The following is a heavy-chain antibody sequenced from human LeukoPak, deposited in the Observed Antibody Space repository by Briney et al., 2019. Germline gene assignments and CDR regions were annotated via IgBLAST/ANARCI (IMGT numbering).Heavy chain of an antibody. CDR1: GFTVSSKY. V-gene: IGHV3-53*01. CDR2: IYSGGST. Sequence: GGSLRLSCAASGFTVSSKYMSWVRQAPGKGLEWVSVIYSGGSTYYADSVKSRFTISRDNSKNTVDLQMDSLRVEDTAVYYCTMRGNSWYDCWGQGTLVTVSS. J-gene: IGHJ4*02. D-gene: IGHD6-13*01. CDR3: TMRGNSWYDC.